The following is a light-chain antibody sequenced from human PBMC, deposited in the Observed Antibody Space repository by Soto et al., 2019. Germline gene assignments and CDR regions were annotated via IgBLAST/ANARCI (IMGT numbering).Light chain of an antibody. J-gene: IGKJ3*01. CDR1: QSVGSY. V-gene: IGKV3-11*01. CDR3: QQRDNWPFT. Sequence: EIVLIQSPATLSLSPGERATLSCRASQSVGSYLAWFQQRPGQAPRLVIHDASKRATGIPARFSGSGSGTDFSLTISGLEPEDFAVYYCQQRDNWPFTFGPGTTVDIK. CDR2: DAS.